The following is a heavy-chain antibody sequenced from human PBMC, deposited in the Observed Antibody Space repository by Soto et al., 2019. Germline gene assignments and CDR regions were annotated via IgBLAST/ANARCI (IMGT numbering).Heavy chain of an antibody. D-gene: IGHD1-26*01. CDR1: GYRFSSSW. J-gene: IGHJ4*02. V-gene: IGHV5-51*01. CDR2: VYPSDSDV. Sequence: GESLKISCQGTGYRFSSSWIGWVRQKPGKGLEWLGNVYPSDSDVRYSPAFEGQVTISADNSKNTLYLQMNSLRAEDTAVYYCAKVLGAWSPDYWGQGTLVTVSS. CDR3: AKVLGAWSPDY.